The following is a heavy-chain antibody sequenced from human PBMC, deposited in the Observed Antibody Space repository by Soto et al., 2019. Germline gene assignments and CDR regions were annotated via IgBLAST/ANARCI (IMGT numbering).Heavy chain of an antibody. Sequence: EVQLVETGGGLIQPGGSLRLSCAASGFTVSSVHMNWVRQAPGKGLEWVSVSYSGGSTYYADSVKGRFTVSRDNSENTLYIQMSGLRAEDTAVYYCASGYCSGGTCYPYYFHYWGQGTLVTVSS. CDR3: ASGYCSGGTCYPYYFHY. J-gene: IGHJ4*02. D-gene: IGHD2-15*01. CDR1: GFTVSSVH. CDR2: SYSGGST. V-gene: IGHV3-53*02.